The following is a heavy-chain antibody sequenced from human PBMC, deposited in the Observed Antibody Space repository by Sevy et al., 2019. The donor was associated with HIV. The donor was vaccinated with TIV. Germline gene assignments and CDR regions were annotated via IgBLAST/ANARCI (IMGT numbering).Heavy chain of an antibody. D-gene: IGHD5-12*01. J-gene: IGHJ4*02. Sequence: ASVKVSCKASGYTFSDYYIHWVRQAPGQGLEWMGRINPKSGGTNYAQKFQGRVTMTRDTSISTVYMELNRLTSDATAIYYGARNTTSLYSGYDRPVADYWGQGTLVTVSS. CDR2: INPKSGGT. CDR1: GYTFSDYY. CDR3: ARNTTSLYSGYDRPVADY. V-gene: IGHV1-2*06.